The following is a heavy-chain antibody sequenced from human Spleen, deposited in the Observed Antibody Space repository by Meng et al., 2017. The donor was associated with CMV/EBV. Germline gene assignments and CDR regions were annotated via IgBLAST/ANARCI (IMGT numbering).Heavy chain of an antibody. CDR3: ASAVAANFRYFDF. Sequence: KASGYSFTSYGISWVRQAPGQGPEWMGWTSGYNGNTIYAQKFQGRVTMTTDTSTSTAYLELRSLRSDDTAMYFCASAVAANFRYFDFWGQGALVTVSS. D-gene: IGHD6-19*01. J-gene: IGHJ4*02. CDR2: TSGYNGNT. CDR1: GYSFTSYG. V-gene: IGHV1-18*01.